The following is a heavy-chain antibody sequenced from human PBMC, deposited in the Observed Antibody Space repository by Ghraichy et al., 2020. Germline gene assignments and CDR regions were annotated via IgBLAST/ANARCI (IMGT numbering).Heavy chain of an antibody. CDR3: ARGPQSRSGSHYELDY. D-gene: IGHD1-26*01. Sequence: SETLSLTCSVSGGSIINHYWSWIRQPPGKRLEWIGCVYNGGITNYNPSLKSRVTMSVDTSKNQFSLDLTSVTAADTAVYYCARGPQSRSGSHYELDYWGQGALVTVSS. V-gene: IGHV4-59*11. CDR2: VYNGGIT. CDR1: GGSIINHY. J-gene: IGHJ4*02.